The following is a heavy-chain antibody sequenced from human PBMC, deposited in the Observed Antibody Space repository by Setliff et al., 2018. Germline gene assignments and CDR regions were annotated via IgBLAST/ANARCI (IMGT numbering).Heavy chain of an antibody. V-gene: IGHV4-4*07. Sequence: SETLSLTCTVPGGSISSYYWSGIRQPAGQGLEWIGHIYIGGSANYNPSLKSRVTMSRDTSKNQFSLKLSSVTAADTAVYYCASVGTGTPQTNNWFDPWGQGTLVTVSS. CDR3: ASVGTGTPQTNNWFDP. J-gene: IGHJ5*02. CDR2: IYIGGSA. CDR1: GGSISSYY. D-gene: IGHD1-1*01.